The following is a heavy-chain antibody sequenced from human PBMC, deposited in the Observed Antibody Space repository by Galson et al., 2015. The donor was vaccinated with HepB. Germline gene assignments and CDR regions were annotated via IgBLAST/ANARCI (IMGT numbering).Heavy chain of an antibody. CDR1: GFTFRSHA. Sequence: SLRLSCAASGFTFRSHAMSWVRQAPGKGLEWVSIISGSGGTTYYADAVKGRFTISRDNSKNTLYLQMNSLRAGDTAVYFCAKRGYCSGATCYSFGYWGQGTLVTVSS. V-gene: IGHV3-23*01. D-gene: IGHD2-15*01. CDR3: AKRGYCSGATCYSFGY. CDR2: ISGSGGTT. J-gene: IGHJ4*02.